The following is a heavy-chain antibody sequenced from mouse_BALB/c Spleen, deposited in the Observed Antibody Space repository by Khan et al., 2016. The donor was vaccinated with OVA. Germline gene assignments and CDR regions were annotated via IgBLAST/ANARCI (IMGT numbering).Heavy chain of an antibody. V-gene: IGHV5-6-4*01. CDR3: TRLANWDFDY. CDR1: GFTFSSYT. CDR2: ISSDGSYT. Sequence: EVELVESGGGLVKPGGSLKLSCAASGFTFSSYTMSWVRQTPEKRLEWVATISSDGSYTYYPDSVKGRFTISRDNAKNTLYLQMSSLKSEDTAMYYCTRLANWDFDYWGQGTTLTVSS. D-gene: IGHD4-1*01. J-gene: IGHJ2*01.